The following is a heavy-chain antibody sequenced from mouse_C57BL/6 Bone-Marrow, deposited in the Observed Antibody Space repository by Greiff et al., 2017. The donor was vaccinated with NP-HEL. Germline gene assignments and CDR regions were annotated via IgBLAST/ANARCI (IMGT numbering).Heavy chain of an antibody. CDR3: AIWSPTAQAYED. V-gene: IGHV1-74*01. CDR2: IHPSDSDT. Sequence: QVQLKQPGAELVKPGASVKVSCKASGYTFTSYWMHWVKQRPGQGLEWIGRIHPSDSDTNYNQKFKGKATLTVDKSSSTAYMQLSSLTSEDSAVYSCAIWSPTAQAYEDWGQGTTLTVSS. D-gene: IGHD3-2*02. J-gene: IGHJ2*01. CDR1: GYTFTSYW.